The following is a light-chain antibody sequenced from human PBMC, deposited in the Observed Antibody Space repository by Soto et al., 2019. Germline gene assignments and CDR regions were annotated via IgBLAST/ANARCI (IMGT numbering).Light chain of an antibody. J-gene: IGKJ1*01. CDR1: QSVSSSY. Sequence: EIVLTQSPGTLSLSPGERATLSCRASQSVSSSYLAWYQQKPGQAPRLLIYGASSMATGIPDRFSGSGSGTDFTLTISRLEPEDFAVYYCQHYGTSPTWTFGQGTKVEI. V-gene: IGKV3-20*01. CDR3: QHYGTSPTWT. CDR2: GAS.